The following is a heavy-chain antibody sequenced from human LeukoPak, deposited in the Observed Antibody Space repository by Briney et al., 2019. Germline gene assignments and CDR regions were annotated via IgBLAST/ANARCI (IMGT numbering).Heavy chain of an antibody. CDR3: ARTIVVVPAAVFAY. CDR1: GFTFSSDA. D-gene: IGHD2-2*01. CDR2: ISSRSTYI. Sequence: PGGSLRLSCAASGFTFSSDAMNWVRQAPGKGLEWVSSISSRSTYIYYADSVKGRFPISRDNAKNSLYLQMNSLRAEDTAVYYCARTIVVVPAAVFAYWGQGTLVTVSS. J-gene: IGHJ4*02. V-gene: IGHV3-21*01.